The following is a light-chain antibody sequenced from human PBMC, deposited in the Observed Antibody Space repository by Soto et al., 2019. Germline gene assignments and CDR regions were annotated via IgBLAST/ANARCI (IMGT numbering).Light chain of an antibody. V-gene: IGKV1-39*01. CDR1: ESISTH. Sequence: DIQMTQSPSSLSASVGDRVTITCRASESISTHLNWYQQKSGGAPQLLIQAASTLQTGVPSRFSGSGSGTDFTLPISSLQPEDFATYYCQQSYSVPITFGQGTRLEIK. CDR3: QQSYSVPIT. CDR2: AAS. J-gene: IGKJ5*01.